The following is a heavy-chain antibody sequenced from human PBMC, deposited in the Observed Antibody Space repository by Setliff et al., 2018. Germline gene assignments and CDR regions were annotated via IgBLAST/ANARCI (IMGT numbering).Heavy chain of an antibody. CDR1: GLTTTHYY. Sequence: PGGSLRLSCAASGLTTTHYYMDWVRQAPGKGLAWVGRIRDKANRYTTEYAASVKGRFTISRLDSEISMYLQMNSLETEDTAVYFCARGPRDGYNSGLDYWGQGALVTVS. V-gene: IGHV3-72*01. CDR2: IRDKANRYTT. J-gene: IGHJ4*02. CDR3: ARGPRDGYNSGLDY. D-gene: IGHD5-12*01.